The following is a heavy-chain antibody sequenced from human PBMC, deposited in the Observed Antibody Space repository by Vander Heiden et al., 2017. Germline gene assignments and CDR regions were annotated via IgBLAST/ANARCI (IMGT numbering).Heavy chain of an antibody. CDR2: ISSDGTAK. D-gene: IGHD6-13*01. J-gene: IGHJ4*02. V-gene: IGHV3-21*01. CDR3: DAADY. Sequence: EVQLVESGGGLVKPGGSLRLSCAASALTFSKYPMSWARQAPGRGLEWVSTISSDGTAKHYADSVKGRFTISRDNTKNSLYLQMCSLRAEDTAVYYCDAADYWGQGTLVTVSS. CDR1: ALTFSKYP.